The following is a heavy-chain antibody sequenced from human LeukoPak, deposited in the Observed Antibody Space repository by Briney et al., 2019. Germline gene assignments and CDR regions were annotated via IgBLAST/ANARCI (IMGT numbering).Heavy chain of an antibody. D-gene: IGHD5-24*01. V-gene: IGHV4-39*01. CDR1: GGSISSSSYY. CDR3: AVLEMATIIAPHSTNAFDI. J-gene: IGHJ3*02. Sequence: SETLSLTCTVSGGSISSSSYYWGWIRQPPGKGLEWIGSIYYSGSTYYNPSLKSRVTISVDTSKNQFSLKLSSVTAADTAVYYCAVLEMATIIAPHSTNAFDIWGQGTMVTVSS. CDR2: IYYSGST.